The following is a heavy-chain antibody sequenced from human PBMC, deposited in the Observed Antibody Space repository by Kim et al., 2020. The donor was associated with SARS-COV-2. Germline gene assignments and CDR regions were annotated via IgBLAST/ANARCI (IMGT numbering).Heavy chain of an antibody. V-gene: IGHV3-23*01. CDR3: ARGSGYYDY. CDR1: GFTFSSYA. J-gene: IGHJ4*01. Sequence: GGSLRLSCAASGFTFSSYATFWVRQAPGKGLEWVSAITGTGGSKCYADSVKGRFTISRDNSKKTRYLQMKSLRDEDTAGYYCARGSGYYDYWGQGTLVTVSS. CDR2: ITGTGGSK. D-gene: IGHD2-15*01.